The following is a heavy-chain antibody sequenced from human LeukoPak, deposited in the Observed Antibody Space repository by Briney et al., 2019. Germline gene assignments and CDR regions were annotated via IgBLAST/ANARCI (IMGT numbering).Heavy chain of an antibody. CDR1: GDSISSGSYY. Sequence: SETLSLTCTVSGDSISSGSYYWSWIRQPAGKGLEWIGRVYTSGSTNYNPSLRSRVTISVDSSKNQFSLKLNSVTAADTAVYYCARAPRAYNIRFNYWGQGTLVTVSS. D-gene: IGHD1-14*01. J-gene: IGHJ4*02. CDR3: ARAPRAYNIRFNY. CDR2: VYTSGST. V-gene: IGHV4-61*02.